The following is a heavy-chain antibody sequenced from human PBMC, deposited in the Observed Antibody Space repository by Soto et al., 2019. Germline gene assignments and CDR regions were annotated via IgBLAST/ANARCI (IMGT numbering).Heavy chain of an antibody. V-gene: IGHV3-30*18. D-gene: IGHD2-2*02. J-gene: IGHJ4*02. CDR1: GFTFNTYG. CDR2: ISYDGSDK. Sequence: QEQLVESGGGVVQPGRSLRLSCAASGFTFNTYGMHWVRQAPGKGLEWVAVISYDGSDKYYADSVKGRFIISRDNSKNTLYLQRNSLRAEDTAIDYCAQSPNFYCSSPNCYKFYFDFWGQGALVTVSS. CDR3: AQSPNFYCSSPNCYKFYFDF.